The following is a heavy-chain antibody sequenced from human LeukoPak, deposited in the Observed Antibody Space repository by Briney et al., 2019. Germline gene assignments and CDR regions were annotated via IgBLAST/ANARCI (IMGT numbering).Heavy chain of an antibody. V-gene: IGHV4-34*01. D-gene: IGHD1-26*01. CDR2: INHSGST. J-gene: IGHJ1*01. CDR1: GGSFSGYY. CDR3: ARGHEGGSYYQWGEYFQH. Sequence: SETLSLTCAVYGGSFSGYYWSWIRQPPGKGLEWIGEINHSGSTNYNPSLKSRVTISVDTSKNQFSLKLSSVTAADTAVYYCARGHEGGSYYQWGEYFQHWGRGTLVTVSS.